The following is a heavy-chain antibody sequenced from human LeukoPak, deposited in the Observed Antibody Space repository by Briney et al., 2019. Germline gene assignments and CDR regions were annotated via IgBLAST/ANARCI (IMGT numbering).Heavy chain of an antibody. Sequence: ASVKVSCKASGYTFTSYGISWVRQAPGQGLEWMGWISAYNGNTNYAQKLQGRVTMTTDTSTSTAYMELRSLRSDDTAVYYCARDRVFWDIVVVREAFDIWGQGTMVTVSS. CDR1: GYTFTSYG. CDR2: ISAYNGNT. D-gene: IGHD2-2*01. J-gene: IGHJ3*02. V-gene: IGHV1-18*01. CDR3: ARDRVFWDIVVVREAFDI.